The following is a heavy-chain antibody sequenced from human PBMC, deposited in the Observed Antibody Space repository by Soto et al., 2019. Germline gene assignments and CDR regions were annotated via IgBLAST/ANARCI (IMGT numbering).Heavy chain of an antibody. Sequence: GGSLRLSCAASGFTFSSYAMHWVRQAPGKGLEWVAVISYDGSNKYYADSVKGRFTISRDNSKNTLYLQMNSLRAEDTAVYYCARAGRWSYYDFWSGYYQSLVVRGQGTTITVSS. V-gene: IGHV3-30-3*01. CDR2: ISYDGSNK. CDR3: ARAGRWSYYDFWSGYYQSLVV. D-gene: IGHD3-3*01. J-gene: IGHJ6*02. CDR1: GFTFSSYA.